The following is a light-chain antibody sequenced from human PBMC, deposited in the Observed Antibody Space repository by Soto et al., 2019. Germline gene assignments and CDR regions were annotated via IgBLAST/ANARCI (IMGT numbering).Light chain of an antibody. CDR2: RNN. CDR3: STWDDSLNGWV. V-gene: IGLV1-47*01. CDR1: SSNIGSNY. Sequence: QSVLTQPPSASGTPGQRVTISCSGSSSNIGSNYVYWYQQLPGTAPKLLIYRNNQRPSGVPDRFSGSRAGTSASLAISGLQSDDEAVYFCSTWDDSLNGWVFGGGTKVTVL. J-gene: IGLJ3*02.